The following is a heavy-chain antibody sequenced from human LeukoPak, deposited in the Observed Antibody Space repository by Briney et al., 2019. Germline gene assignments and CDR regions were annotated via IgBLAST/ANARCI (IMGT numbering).Heavy chain of an antibody. J-gene: IGHJ4*02. D-gene: IGHD2-15*01. CDR3: ARGPTYCSSSSCLQGE. CDR1: GGSISSGSYY. V-gene: IGHV4-61*02. CDR2: IYTSGST. Sequence: SETLSLTCTVSGGSISSGSYYWSWVRQPAGKGLEWIGRIYTSGSTNYNPSLKSRVTISVDTFKNQFSLKLSSVTAADTAVYYCARGPTYCSSSSCLQGEWGQGTLVTVSS.